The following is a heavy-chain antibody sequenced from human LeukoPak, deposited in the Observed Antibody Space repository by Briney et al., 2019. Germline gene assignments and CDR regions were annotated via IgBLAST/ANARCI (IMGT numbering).Heavy chain of an antibody. V-gene: IGHV3-64*01. D-gene: IGHD2-2*02. CDR1: GFTFSSYA. CDR3: ARGQVVRARRREIVVVPAAIHFGAFDI. Sequence: GGSLRLSCAASGFTFSSYAMHWVRQAPGKGLEYVSAISSNGGSTYYANSVKGRFTISRDNSKNTLYLQMGSLRAEDMAVYYCARGQVVRARRREIVVVPAAIHFGAFDIWGQGTMVTVSS. J-gene: IGHJ3*02. CDR2: ISSNGGST.